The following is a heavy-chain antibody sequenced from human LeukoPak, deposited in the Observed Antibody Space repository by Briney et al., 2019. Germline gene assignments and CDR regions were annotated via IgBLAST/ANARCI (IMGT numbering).Heavy chain of an antibody. Sequence: ASVKVSCKVSGYTFTSYGISWVRQAPGQGLEWMGWISGYNGNTNYAQKFQGRVTMTTDTSTSTAYMELRSLRSDDTAVYYCARDFPLVVGATSDYFDYWGQGTLVTVSS. CDR2: ISGYNGNT. CDR3: ARDFPLVVGATSDYFDY. V-gene: IGHV1-18*01. CDR1: GYTFTSYG. D-gene: IGHD1-26*01. J-gene: IGHJ4*02.